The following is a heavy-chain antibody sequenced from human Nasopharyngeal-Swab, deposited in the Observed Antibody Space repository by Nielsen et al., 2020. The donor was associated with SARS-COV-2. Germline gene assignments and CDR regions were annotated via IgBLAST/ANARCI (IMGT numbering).Heavy chain of an antibody. Sequence: GGSLRLSCAASGFTFSDYWMHWVRQVPGKGLVWISGINSDGSKRAFADSVKGRFTISRDSAKNTVYLQMNSLRAEDTAVYYCARAYDYWGQGTLVTVSS. CDR3: ARAYDY. J-gene: IGHJ4*02. CDR2: INSDGSKR. CDR1: GFTFSDYW. V-gene: IGHV3-74*01.